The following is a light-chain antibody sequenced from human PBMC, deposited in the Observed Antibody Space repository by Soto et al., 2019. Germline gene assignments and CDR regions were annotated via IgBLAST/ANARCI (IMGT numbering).Light chain of an antibody. J-gene: IGKJ2*01. CDR2: GAS. V-gene: IGKV3-20*01. Sequence: EIVLTQSPGTLSLSPGQRATLSCRASQSVGSYLAWYQQKAGQAPRLLIYGASSRATGIPDRFSGSGSRTDFSLTISRLEPEDFAVYYCQKYGSSPPYTFCQGTKLESK. CDR3: QKYGSSPPYT. CDR1: QSVGSY.